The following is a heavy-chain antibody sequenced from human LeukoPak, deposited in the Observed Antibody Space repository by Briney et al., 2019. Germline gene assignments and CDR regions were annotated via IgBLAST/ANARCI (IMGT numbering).Heavy chain of an antibody. V-gene: IGHV3-48*03. CDR2: ISSSGTTI. J-gene: IGHJ4*02. D-gene: IGHD3-22*01. CDR1: GFTFSSSE. CDR3: ARDAHYYDSTGYFRAPLDY. Sequence: GGSLRLSCAASGFTFSSSEMNWVRQTPGKGLECVSSISSSGTTIYYADSVKGRFTISRDNAKHSLSLQMNSLRVEDTAVYYCARDAHYYDSTGYFRAPLDYWGQGTLVTVSS.